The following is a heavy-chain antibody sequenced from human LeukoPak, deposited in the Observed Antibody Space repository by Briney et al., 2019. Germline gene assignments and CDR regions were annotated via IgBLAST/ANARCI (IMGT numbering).Heavy chain of an antibody. CDR3: ARGGAGGYGDYSAFDI. Sequence: ASVKVPCKASGYTFSGYFMNWVRQAPGQGLEWMGWINPNSGATNSAQRFQGRVTMTRDLAINTAYMEVSRLKSDDTAVYYCARGGAGGYGDYSAFDIWGQGTMVTVSS. D-gene: IGHD4-17*01. V-gene: IGHV1-2*02. CDR1: GYTFSGYF. J-gene: IGHJ3*02. CDR2: INPNSGAT.